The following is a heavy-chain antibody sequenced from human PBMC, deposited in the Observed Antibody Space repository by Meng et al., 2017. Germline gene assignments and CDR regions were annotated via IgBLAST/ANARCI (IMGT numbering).Heavy chain of an antibody. CDR2: IDPKNGDT. CDR3: ARDEDISAAGKLFGDY. V-gene: IGHV1-2*06. Sequence: VQLVQSGAEVQQPGSSMKFSCKPSEYNVPDSNIHWGRPAPGQGLEWMGRIDPKNGDTHYAQKFQGRVTMTRDTSISTAYMDHSGLRSDDKAVYYCARDEDISAAGKLFGDYWGQGTLVTVSS. J-gene: IGHJ4*02. D-gene: IGHD6-13*01. CDR1: EYNVPDSN.